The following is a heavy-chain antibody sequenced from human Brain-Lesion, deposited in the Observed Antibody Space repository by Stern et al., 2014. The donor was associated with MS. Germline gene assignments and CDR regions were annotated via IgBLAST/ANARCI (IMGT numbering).Heavy chain of an antibody. V-gene: IGHV6-1*01. CDR2: KYYRSKWYY. Sequence: QVQLGQSGPGLMKPSQTLALTCAISGDSVSSNSAAWNWIRQSPSRGLEWLGRKYYRSKWYYQYAESVKSRITINADTSTNQFSLQLNSVTPEDTAVYLCAKGYNWFDSWGQGTVVTVS. CDR1: GDSVSSNSAA. CDR3: AKGYNWFDS. J-gene: IGHJ5*01.